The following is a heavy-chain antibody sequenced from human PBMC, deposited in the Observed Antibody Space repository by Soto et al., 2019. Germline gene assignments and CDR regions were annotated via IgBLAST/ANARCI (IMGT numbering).Heavy chain of an antibody. D-gene: IGHD6-13*01. V-gene: IGHV4-59*01. Sequence: SETLSLTYTVSGCSIRRYYWSWIRQTPGKGLEWIGYIYYSGSTNYNPSLKSRVTISVDTSKNQFSLKLSSVTAADTAVYYCARSGVAAAGTVGYYYYGMDVWGQGTTVTVSS. CDR1: GCSIRRYY. J-gene: IGHJ6*02. CDR2: IYYSGST. CDR3: ARSGVAAAGTVGYYYYGMDV.